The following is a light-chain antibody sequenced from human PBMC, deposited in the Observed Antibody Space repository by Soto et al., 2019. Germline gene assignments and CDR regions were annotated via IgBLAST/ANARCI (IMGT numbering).Light chain of an antibody. CDR1: QSVSRS. V-gene: IGKV1-39*01. Sequence: QLTQSPSSLSASVGDRVIITCRASQSVSRSLNWYQQKAGQAPKLLIYAASTLHSGVPSRFSGSGSGTEFTLTISSLQPEDFAAYYCQQNAITPPWTFGQGTKVDVK. CDR2: AAS. J-gene: IGKJ1*01. CDR3: QQNAITPPWT.